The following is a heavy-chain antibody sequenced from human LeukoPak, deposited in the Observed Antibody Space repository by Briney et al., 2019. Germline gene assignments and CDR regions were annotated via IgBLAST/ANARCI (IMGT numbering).Heavy chain of an antibody. Sequence: ASVKVSCKASGYTFTSYDINWVRQATGQGLEWMGWMNPNSGNTGYAQKFQGRVTITRNTSISTAYMELSSLRSEDTAVYYCARVSYSSSYYFDYWGQGTLVTVSS. V-gene: IGHV1-8*03. CDR1: GYTFTSYD. CDR2: MNPNSGNT. D-gene: IGHD6-6*01. CDR3: ARVSYSSSYYFDY. J-gene: IGHJ4*02.